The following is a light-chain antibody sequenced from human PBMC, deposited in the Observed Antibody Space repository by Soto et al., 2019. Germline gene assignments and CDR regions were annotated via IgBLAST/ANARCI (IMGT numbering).Light chain of an antibody. V-gene: IGKV3-15*01. CDR3: QQYNDWPPIT. J-gene: IGKJ5*01. CDR2: LAS. CDR1: QTISNT. Sequence: EIVLTQSPGTLSLSPGERATLSCRASQTISNTFLAWYQQRPGQAPRLLIYLASTRATGIPARFSGSGSGTEFSLTISSLQSEDFALYYCQQYNDWPPITFGQGTRLEIK.